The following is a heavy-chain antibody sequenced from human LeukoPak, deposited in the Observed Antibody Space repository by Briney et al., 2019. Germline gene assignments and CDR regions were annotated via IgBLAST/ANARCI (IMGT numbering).Heavy chain of an antibody. CDR2: IIPIFGTA. Sequence: ASVKVSCEASGGTFSSYAVSWVPQAPGQGLEWMGGIIPIFGTANYAQKFQGRVTITTDESTSTAYMELSSLRSEDTAVYYCARDYCSSTSCYLNAFDIWGQRTMVTVSS. CDR1: GGTFSSYA. D-gene: IGHD2-2*01. J-gene: IGHJ3*02. V-gene: IGHV1-69*05. CDR3: ARDYCSSTSCYLNAFDI.